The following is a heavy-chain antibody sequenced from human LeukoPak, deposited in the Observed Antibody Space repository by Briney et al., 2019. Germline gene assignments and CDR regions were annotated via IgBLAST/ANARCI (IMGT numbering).Heavy chain of an antibody. CDR1: GYTFTSYY. Sequence: ASVKVSCKACGYTFTSYYMHWVRQAPGQGREWMGIINPSGGSTSYAQKFQGRVTMTRDTSTSTVYMELSSLRSEDTAVYYCARLEYDSSGYSPFFDLWGRGTLVTVSS. J-gene: IGHJ2*01. D-gene: IGHD3-22*01. CDR2: INPSGGST. CDR3: ARLEYDSSGYSPFFDL. V-gene: IGHV1-46*01.